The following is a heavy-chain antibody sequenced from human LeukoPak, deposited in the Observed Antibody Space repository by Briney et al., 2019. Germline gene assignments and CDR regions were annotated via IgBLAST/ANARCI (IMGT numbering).Heavy chain of an antibody. J-gene: IGHJ4*02. CDR2: ISWNSGSI. CDR1: VFTFDDYA. D-gene: IGHD3-16*01. V-gene: IGHV3-9*03. CDR3: AKGAARLSLFTSFDY. Sequence: GRSLRLSCAASVFTFDDYAMHWVRQAPGKGLEWVSGISWNSGSIGYADSAKGRFTISRDNAKNSLYLQMNSLRPEDMALYYCAKGAARLSLFTSFDYWGQGTLVTV.